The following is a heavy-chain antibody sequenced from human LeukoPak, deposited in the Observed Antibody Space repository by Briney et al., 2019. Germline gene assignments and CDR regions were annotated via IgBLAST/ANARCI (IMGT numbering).Heavy chain of an antibody. CDR1: GGSISSYY. D-gene: IGHD3-10*01. CDR2: IYTRGST. J-gene: IGHJ3*02. Sequence: SETLSLTCTVSGGSISSYYWSWIRQPAGKGLEWIGRIYTRGSTKYNPSLKSRVTMSVATSKNQFSLKLSSVTAADTAVYYCAKSNGYGLVDIWGQGTMVTVSS. CDR3: AKSNGYGLVDI. V-gene: IGHV4-4*07.